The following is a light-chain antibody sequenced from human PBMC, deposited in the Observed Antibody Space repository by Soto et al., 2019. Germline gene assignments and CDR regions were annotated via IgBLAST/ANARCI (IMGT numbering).Light chain of an antibody. CDR2: SNN. Sequence: QSVLTQPPSASGTPGQRVTISCSGSSSNIGSKTVNWYQQLPGTAPKLLIYSNNQRPSGVPDRFSGSKSGTSASLAISGLQSEDEADYYWAAWDDSLNGRGVFGGGTKVTVL. V-gene: IGLV1-44*01. CDR1: SSNIGSKT. CDR3: AAWDDSLNGRGV. J-gene: IGLJ2*01.